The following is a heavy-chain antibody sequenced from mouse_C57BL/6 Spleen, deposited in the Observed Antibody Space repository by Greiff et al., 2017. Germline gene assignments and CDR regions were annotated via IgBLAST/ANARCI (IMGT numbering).Heavy chain of an antibody. D-gene: IGHD2-4*01. CDR2: IYPGDGDT. J-gene: IGHJ2*01. V-gene: IGHV1-80*01. Sequence: QVQLQQSGAELVKPGASVKISCKASGYAFSSYWMNWVKQRPGKGLEWIGQIYPGDGDTNYNGKFKGKATLTADKSSSTAYMQLSSLTSEDSAVYFCARGNDYDSYSFDYWGQGTTLTVSS. CDR1: GYAFSSYW. CDR3: ARGNDYDSYSFDY.